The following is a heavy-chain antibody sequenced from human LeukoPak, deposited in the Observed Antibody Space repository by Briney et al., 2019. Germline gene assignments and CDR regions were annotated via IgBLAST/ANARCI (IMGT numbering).Heavy chain of an antibody. CDR3: AKDPLVSGWFDP. J-gene: IGHJ5*02. CDR2: IERDGSKK. Sequence: GGSLRLSCAASGFTFSSFWLTWVRQAPGKGLEWVANIERDGSKKTYVDSVKGRFTISRDNAKNSLYLQMSSLRAEDTAVYYCAKDPLVSGWFDPWGQGTLVTVSS. V-gene: IGHV3-7*03. D-gene: IGHD3-9*01. CDR1: GFTFSSFW.